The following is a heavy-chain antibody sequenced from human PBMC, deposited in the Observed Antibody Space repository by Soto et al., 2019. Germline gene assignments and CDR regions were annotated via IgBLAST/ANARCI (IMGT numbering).Heavy chain of an antibody. CDR2: IYYSGST. CDR1: GGSIRSSDYY. D-gene: IGHD3-22*01. CDR3: ARAAYYSDTGGSPPLDY. Sequence: SETLSLTCTVSGGSIRSSDYYCTWIRQPPGKGLEWIGYIYYSGSTNYNPSLKSRVTISVDTSRNQFSLKLSSVTAADTAVYFCARAAYYSDTGGSPPLDYWGQGTLVTVSS. J-gene: IGHJ4*02. V-gene: IGHV4-30-4*01.